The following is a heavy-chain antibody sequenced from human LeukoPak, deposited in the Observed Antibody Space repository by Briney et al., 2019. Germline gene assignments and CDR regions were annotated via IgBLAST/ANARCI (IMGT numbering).Heavy chain of an antibody. D-gene: IGHD1-7*01. CDR2: VSASGDNG. V-gene: IGHV3-23*01. J-gene: IGHJ4*02. CDR1: GFTFSSYG. CDR3: AKGGTGTTVRYFDH. Sequence: GGSLRLSCAASGFTFSSYGMTWVRQAPGKGLEWVSLVSASGDNGYYADSVQGRFTISRDKSKNSLYLQMNSLRAEDTAVYYCAKGGTGTTVRYFDHWGQGVLVTVSS.